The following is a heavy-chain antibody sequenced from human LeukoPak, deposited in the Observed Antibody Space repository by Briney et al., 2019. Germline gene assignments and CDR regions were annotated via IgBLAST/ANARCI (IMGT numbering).Heavy chain of an antibody. CDR2: ISYDGSNK. V-gene: IGHV3-30*18. Sequence: GRSLRLSCAASGFTFSSYGMHWVRQAPGKGLEWVAVISYDGSNKYYADSVKGRFTISRDNSENTPYLQMNSLRAEDTAVYYCAKDLGCSSTSCPIRYYYYGMDVWGQGTTVTVSS. J-gene: IGHJ6*02. CDR3: AKDLGCSSTSCPIRYYYYGMDV. D-gene: IGHD2-2*01. CDR1: GFTFSSYG.